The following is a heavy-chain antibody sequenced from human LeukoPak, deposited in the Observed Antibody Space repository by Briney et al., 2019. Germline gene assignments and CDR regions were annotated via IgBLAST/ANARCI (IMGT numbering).Heavy chain of an antibody. J-gene: IGHJ3*02. D-gene: IGHD6-19*01. CDR2: IYYTGST. CDR3: ARRRRSLYPNGWQDDAFDI. CDR1: GASIGPISSSSYY. Sequence: SETLSLTCTVSGASIGPISSSSYYWGWIRQPPGKGLEWIGSIYYTGSTYYNPSLKSRLTTSVDTSKNQLSLNLSSVTAADTAVYYCARRRRSLYPNGWQDDAFDIWGHGTMVTVSS. V-gene: IGHV4-39*01.